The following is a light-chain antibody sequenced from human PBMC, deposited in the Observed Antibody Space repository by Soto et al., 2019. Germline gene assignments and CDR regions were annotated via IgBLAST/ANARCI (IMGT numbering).Light chain of an antibody. Sequence: QLVLRQPPSVCGSPGPSMTISCTGTSSDIGRYNYVSWFQQHPGKVPKLVIFEVNYRPSGVSDRFSGSKSGNTASLTITGLQAEDEADYYCTSCITANNRRVLGSGTKVTVL. CDR3: TSCITANNRRV. V-gene: IGLV2-14*01. J-gene: IGLJ1*01. CDR1: SSDIGRYNY. CDR2: EVN.